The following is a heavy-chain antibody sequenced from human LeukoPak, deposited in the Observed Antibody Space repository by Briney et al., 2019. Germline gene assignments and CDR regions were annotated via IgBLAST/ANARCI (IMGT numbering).Heavy chain of an antibody. Sequence: GGSPRLSCAASGFTFSSYAMSWVRQAPGKALEWVSAISGRGGSTNYADSVKGRFTISRDNSKNTLYLQMNSLRAEDTAVYYCAKNNDFWSGYSLDYWGQGTLVTVSS. J-gene: IGHJ4*02. CDR2: ISGRGGST. CDR3: AKNNDFWSGYSLDY. D-gene: IGHD3-3*01. V-gene: IGHV3-23*01. CDR1: GFTFSSYA.